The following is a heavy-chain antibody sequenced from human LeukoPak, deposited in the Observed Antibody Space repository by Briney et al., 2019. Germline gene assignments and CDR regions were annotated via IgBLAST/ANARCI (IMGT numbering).Heavy chain of an antibody. J-gene: IGHJ3*02. V-gene: IGHV3-30*02. CDR1: GSSFSIYG. CDR2: IRYDGSNK. Sequence: GGSLRLSCAASGSSFSIYGMHWVRQAPGQGLEWVTFIRYDGSNKYYAQSVKGGSTISRDTSKSTLYLQMNSLRAEDTAVYYCAKEGGGYDSSGSDAFDIWAQGTMISVSS. D-gene: IGHD3-22*01. CDR3: AKEGGGYDSSGSDAFDI.